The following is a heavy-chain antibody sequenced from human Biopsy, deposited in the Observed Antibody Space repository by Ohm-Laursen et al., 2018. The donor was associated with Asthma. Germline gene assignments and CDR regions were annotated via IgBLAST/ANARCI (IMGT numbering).Heavy chain of an antibody. V-gene: IGHV3-30*03. CDR1: GFSFNSYG. D-gene: IGHD3-22*01. CDR3: ARGDSSNWSHYYFDY. J-gene: IGHJ4*02. CDR2: MSFDGRQT. Sequence: SLRLSCAASGFSFNSYGMHWVRQAPGKGLEWVAVMSFDGRQTYYADSVKGRFTISRDYSKNTLYLQMHSLRAEDTAVYYCARGDSSNWSHYYFDYWGQGTLVTVSS.